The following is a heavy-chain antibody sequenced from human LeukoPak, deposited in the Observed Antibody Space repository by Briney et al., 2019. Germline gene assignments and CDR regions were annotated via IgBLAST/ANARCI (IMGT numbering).Heavy chain of an antibody. CDR2: ISNNGGRT. J-gene: IGHJ4*02. CDR1: GFTLSRYW. CDR3: ARDEDTSALSEY. D-gene: IGHD2/OR15-2a*01. V-gene: IGHV3-23*01. Sequence: GGSLTLSCAAGFTLSRYWMTWVRQAPGRGLEWVSAISNNGGRTDYADSVKGRFTISRDNSKSTLYLHMDSLRAEDTAVYYCARDEDTSALSEYWGQGTLVTVSS.